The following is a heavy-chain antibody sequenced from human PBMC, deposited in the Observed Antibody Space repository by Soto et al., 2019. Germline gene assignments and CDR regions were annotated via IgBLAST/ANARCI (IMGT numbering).Heavy chain of an antibody. CDR2: TYYRSKWYN. J-gene: IGHJ6*02. CDR1: GDSVSSNSAA. V-gene: IGHV6-1*01. Sequence: SQTLSLTCAISGDSVSSNSAAWNWIRQSPSRGLEWLGRTYYRSKWYNDYAVSVKSRITINPDTSKNQFSLQLNSVTPEDTAVYYCARDKVYRAARPSVLGMDVWGQGTTVTVSS. CDR3: ARDKVYRAARPSVLGMDV. D-gene: IGHD6-6*01.